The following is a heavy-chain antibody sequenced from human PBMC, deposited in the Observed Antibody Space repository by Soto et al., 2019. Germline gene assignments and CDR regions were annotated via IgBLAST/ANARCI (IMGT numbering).Heavy chain of an antibody. J-gene: IGHJ3*02. CDR1: GYTFTSYG. CDR3: ARDERTYYYDSSIDAFDI. V-gene: IGHV1-18*01. CDR2: ISAYNGNT. D-gene: IGHD3-22*01. Sequence: QVQLVQSGAEVRKPGASVKVSCKASGYTFTSYGISWVRQAPGQGLEWMGWISAYNGNTNYAQKVQGRVTMTTDTSTSTAYMELRSLRYDDTAVYYCARDERTYYYDSSIDAFDIWGQGTMVTVSS.